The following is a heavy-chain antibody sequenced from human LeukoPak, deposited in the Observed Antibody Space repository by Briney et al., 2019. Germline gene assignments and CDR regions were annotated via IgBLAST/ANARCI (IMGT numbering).Heavy chain of an antibody. D-gene: IGHD6-19*01. CDR1: GYSFTSYW. J-gene: IGHJ2*01. CDR2: TIPGDYDS. V-gene: IGHV5-51*01. Sequence: GESLKISCKGSGYSFTSYWIGWWGQLPGKGREGLGSTIPGDYDSRYSPYFQGQVTISADKSISTAYLQWSSLKASDTAIYYCARRSSIAVAGTNYWYFDLWGRGTLVTVSS. CDR3: ARRSSIAVAGTNYWYFDL.